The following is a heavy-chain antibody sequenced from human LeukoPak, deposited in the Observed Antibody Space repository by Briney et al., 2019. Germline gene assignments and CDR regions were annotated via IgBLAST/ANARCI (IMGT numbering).Heavy chain of an antibody. CDR2: IYYSGST. CDR3: ARHGRTTVVTPGY. D-gene: IGHD4-23*01. CDR1: GGSISSSSYY. Sequence: PSETLSLTCTVSGGSISSSSYYWGWIRQPPGKGLEWIGSIYYSGSTYYNPSLKSRVTISVDTSKNQFSLKLSSVIAADTAVYYCARHGRTTVVTPGYWGQGTLVTVSS. J-gene: IGHJ4*02. V-gene: IGHV4-39*01.